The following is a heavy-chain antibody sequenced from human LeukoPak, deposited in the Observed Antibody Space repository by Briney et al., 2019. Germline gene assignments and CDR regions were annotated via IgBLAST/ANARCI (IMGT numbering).Heavy chain of an antibody. V-gene: IGHV1-18*01. J-gene: IGHJ6*03. CDR3: ARDFPTYYYYMDV. CDR2: ISAYNGNT. CDR1: GYTFTSYA. Sequence: ASVKVSCKASGYTFTSYAISWVRQAPGQGLEWMGWISAYNGNTNYAPKLQGRVTMTTDTSTSTSYMELRSLRSDDTAVYYCARDFPTYYYYMDVWGKGTTVTVSS.